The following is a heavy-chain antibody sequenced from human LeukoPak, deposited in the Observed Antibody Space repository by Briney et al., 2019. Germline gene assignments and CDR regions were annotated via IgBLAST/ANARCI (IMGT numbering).Heavy chain of an antibody. CDR1: GFTFSSYG. J-gene: IGHJ6*02. CDR3: AKDRDSGRYIFYYYGMDV. D-gene: IGHD6-19*01. Sequence: GGSLRLSCAASGFTFSSYGMHWVRQAPGKGLEWVAFIRYDGSNKYYADSVKGRFTISRDNSKNTLYLQMNSLRAEDTAVYYCAKDRDSGRYIFYYYGMDVWGQGTTVTVSS. V-gene: IGHV3-30*02. CDR2: IRYDGSNK.